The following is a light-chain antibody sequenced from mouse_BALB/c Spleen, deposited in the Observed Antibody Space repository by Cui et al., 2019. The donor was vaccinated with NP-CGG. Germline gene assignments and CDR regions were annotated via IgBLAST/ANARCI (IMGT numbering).Light chain of an antibody. J-gene: IGLJ1*01. CDR1: TGAVTTSNY. CDR3: ALWYSNHWV. CDR2: GTN. Sequence: AVVTQEYSLTTSPGETVTLTCRSSTGAVTTSNYANWVQEKPDHLFTGLIGGTNNRPPGVPARFSGSLIGDKAALTITGAQTEDEAIYFCALWYSNHWVFGGGTKLTVL. V-gene: IGLV1*01.